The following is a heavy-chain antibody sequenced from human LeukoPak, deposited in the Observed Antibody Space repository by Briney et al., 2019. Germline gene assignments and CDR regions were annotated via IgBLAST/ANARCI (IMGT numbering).Heavy chain of an antibody. CDR1: GFTFSSYA. CDR3: AKRDYYDSSGYYETLFDY. J-gene: IGHJ4*02. V-gene: IGHV3-23*01. CDR2: ISGSGGST. Sequence: GGPLRLSCAASGFTFSSYAMSWVRQAPGKGLEWVSAISGSGGSTYYADSVKGRFTISRDNSKNTLYLQMNSLRAEDTAVYYCAKRDYYDSSGYYETLFDYWGQGTLVTVSS. D-gene: IGHD3-22*01.